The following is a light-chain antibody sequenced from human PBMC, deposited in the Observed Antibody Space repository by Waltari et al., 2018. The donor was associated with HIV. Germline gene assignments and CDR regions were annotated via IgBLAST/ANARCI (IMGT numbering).Light chain of an antibody. J-gene: IGKJ5*01. CDR3: QQSYSTPIT. V-gene: IGKV1-39*01. Sequence: DIQMTQSLSSLSASVGDRVTITCRASQSISSYLNWYQQKPGKAPKLLIYAASSLQSGVPSRFSGSGSGTDFTLTISSLQPEDFATYYCQQSYSTPITFGQGTRLEIK. CDR2: AAS. CDR1: QSISSY.